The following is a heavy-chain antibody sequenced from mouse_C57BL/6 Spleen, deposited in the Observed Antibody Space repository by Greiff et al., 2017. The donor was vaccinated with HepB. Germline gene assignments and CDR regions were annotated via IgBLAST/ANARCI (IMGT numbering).Heavy chain of an antibody. CDR1: GFNINDYY. Sequence: EVQLVESGAELVKPGASVKLSCTASGFNINDYYMHWVKQRTEQGLEWIGRIDPEDGDTKYAPKFQGKATITADTSSNTAYLQLSSLTSEDTAVYYCARGSAITTVVARWYFDVWGTGTTVTVSS. D-gene: IGHD1-1*01. CDR2: IDPEDGDT. V-gene: IGHV14-2*01. CDR3: ARGSAITTVVARWYFDV. J-gene: IGHJ1*03.